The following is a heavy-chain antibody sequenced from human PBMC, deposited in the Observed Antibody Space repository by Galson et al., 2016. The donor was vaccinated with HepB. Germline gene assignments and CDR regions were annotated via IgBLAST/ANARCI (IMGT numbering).Heavy chain of an antibody. Sequence: SLRLSCAGFGFTSTITWMSWVRQAPGKGLEWVACIKFDGFEKYHVDSVKGRFTISRDNGKNSMHLQMDSLRVEDTAVYYCAALDTAAGAGKWGQGTLVTVSS. J-gene: IGHJ4*02. D-gene: IGHD5-18*01. V-gene: IGHV3-7*03. CDR3: AALDTAAGAGK. CDR2: IKFDGFEK. CDR1: GFTSTITW.